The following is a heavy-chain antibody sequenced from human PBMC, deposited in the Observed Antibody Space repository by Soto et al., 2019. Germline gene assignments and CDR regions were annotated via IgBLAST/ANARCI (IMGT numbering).Heavy chain of an antibody. J-gene: IGHJ6*02. V-gene: IGHV1-69*01. Sequence: QVQLVQSGAEVKKPGSSVKVSCKASGGTFSSYAISWVRQAPGQGLEWMGGIIPIFGTANYAQKFQGRVTITADESTSTAYMELSSLRSEDTAVYYRARSAAAVPYYYYYGMDVWGQGTTVTVSS. D-gene: IGHD6-13*01. CDR2: IIPIFGTA. CDR3: ARSAAAVPYYYYYGMDV. CDR1: GGTFSSYA.